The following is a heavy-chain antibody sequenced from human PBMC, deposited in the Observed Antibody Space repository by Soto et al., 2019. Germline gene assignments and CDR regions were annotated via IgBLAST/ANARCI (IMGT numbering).Heavy chain of an antibody. V-gene: IGHV4-59*11. CDR2: IYFTGYT. CDR1: GGSLSSHY. CDR3: ATVAMTSPGVCDY. D-gene: IGHD2-15*01. J-gene: IGHJ4*02. Sequence: QVQLQESGPGLVKPSETLSLTCTVSGGSLSSHYWCWIRQSPGKGLEWIGYIYFTGYTNCNPSLKKQVTMSVDTSKSQFSLSLNSVTAADTAVDYCATVAMTSPGVCDYWGQGTLVSVSS.